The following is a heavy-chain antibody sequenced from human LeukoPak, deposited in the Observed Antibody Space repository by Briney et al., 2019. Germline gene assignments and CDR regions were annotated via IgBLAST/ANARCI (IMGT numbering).Heavy chain of an antibody. V-gene: IGHV4-59*01. CDR3: ARTRRWLQLGFDY. J-gene: IGHJ4*02. Sequence: SETLSLTCTGSGGSSSSYYWSWIRQPPGKGLEWIGYIYYSGSTNYNPSLKSRVTISVDTSKNQFSLKLSSVTAADTAVYYCARTRRWLQLGFDYWGQGTLVTVSS. CDR1: GGSSSSYY. D-gene: IGHD5-24*01. CDR2: IYYSGST.